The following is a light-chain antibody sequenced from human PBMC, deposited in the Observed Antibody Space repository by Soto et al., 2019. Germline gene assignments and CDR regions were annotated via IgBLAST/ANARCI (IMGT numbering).Light chain of an antibody. V-gene: IGKV3-20*01. Sequence: EIVLTQSPGTLSLSPGERATLSCRASQTVRSNYLAWYQQKPGRAPKLLIYGASSRATGIPDRFSGSGSGTDFTLTISRLESEDFAVYYCQQYGSSPRYTFGQGTQLEIK. CDR1: QTVRSNY. J-gene: IGKJ2*01. CDR2: GAS. CDR3: QQYGSSPRYT.